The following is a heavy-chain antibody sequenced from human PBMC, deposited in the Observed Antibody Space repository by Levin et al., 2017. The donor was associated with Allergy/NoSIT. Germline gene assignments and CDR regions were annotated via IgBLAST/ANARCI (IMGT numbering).Heavy chain of an antibody. V-gene: IGHV4-39*01. Sequence: SETLSLTCTVSGGSISSSSYYWGWIRQPPGKGLEWIGSIYYSGSTYYNPSLKSRVTISVDTSKNQFSLKLSSVTAADTAVYYCARGRLTQIDYWGQGTLVTVSS. CDR2: IYYSGST. CDR1: GGSISSSSYY. D-gene: IGHD1-14*01. CDR3: ARGRLTQIDY. J-gene: IGHJ4*02.